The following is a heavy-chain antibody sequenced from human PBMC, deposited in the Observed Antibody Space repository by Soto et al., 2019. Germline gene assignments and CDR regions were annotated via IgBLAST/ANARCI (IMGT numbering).Heavy chain of an antibody. CDR1: GFTFSTYY. D-gene: IGHD2-2*03. CDR3: ARDGYLGALNY. J-gene: IGHJ4*02. CDR2: IKEDGNEK. V-gene: IGHV3-7*01. Sequence: LGGSLRLSCAASGFTFSTYYMSWVRQAPGKGLEWVANIKEDGNEKKYVDSVRGRFTISRDNAKSSLYLHMNSLRADDTAVYYCARDGYLGALNYWGQGTLVTVSS.